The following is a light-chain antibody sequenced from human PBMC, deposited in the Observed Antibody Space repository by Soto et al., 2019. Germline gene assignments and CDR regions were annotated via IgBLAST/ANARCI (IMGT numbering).Light chain of an antibody. CDR2: EVS. CDR1: SSDVGGYNY. J-gene: IGLJ1*01. V-gene: IGLV2-8*01. Sequence: RRPSAAGGAGEGVNLSCTGTSSDVGGYNYVSWYQQHPSKAPKLMIYEVSKRPSGVPDRFSGSKSGNTASLTVSGLQVEDEADYYCSSYAGSNNYVFGTGTKVTVL. CDR3: SSYAGSNNYV.